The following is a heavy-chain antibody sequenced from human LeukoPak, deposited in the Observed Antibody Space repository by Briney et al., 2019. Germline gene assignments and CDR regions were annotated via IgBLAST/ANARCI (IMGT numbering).Heavy chain of an antibody. Sequence: PGRSLRLSCAASGFTFSSYDMHWVRQATGKGLEWVSAIGTAGDTYYPGSVKGRFTISRENAKNSLYLQMNSLRAEDTAVYYCARDLLGMRDYWGQGTLVTVSS. CDR1: GFTFSSYD. CDR3: ARDLLGMRDY. J-gene: IGHJ4*02. V-gene: IGHV3-13*01. D-gene: IGHD7-27*01. CDR2: IGTAGDT.